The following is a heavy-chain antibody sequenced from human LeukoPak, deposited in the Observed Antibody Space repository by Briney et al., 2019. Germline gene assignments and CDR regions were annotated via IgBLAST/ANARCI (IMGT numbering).Heavy chain of an antibody. V-gene: IGHV1-46*01. D-gene: IGHD2-21*02. CDR2: INPSGGST. CDR1: GYTFTSYY. Sequence: ASVKVSCKASGYTFTSYYMHWVRQAPGQGLEWMGIINPSGGSTSYAQKFQGRVTMTRDTSTSTVYMELSSLRSEDTAVYYCAKSTPGPYCSGDSCPPTLTPFDSWGQGTLVTVSS. J-gene: IGHJ5*01. CDR3: AKSTPGPYCSGDSCPPTLTPFDS.